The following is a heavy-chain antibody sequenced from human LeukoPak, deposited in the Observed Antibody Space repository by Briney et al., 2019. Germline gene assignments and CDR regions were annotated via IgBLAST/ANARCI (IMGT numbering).Heavy chain of an antibody. J-gene: IGHJ4*02. V-gene: IGHV1-69*04. CDR3: ARDPPYCGGDCYSSYEPDY. D-gene: IGHD2-21*02. CDR1: GGTFSSYA. Sequence: SVKVSCKASGGTFSSYAISWVRQAPGQGLEWMGRIIPILGIANYAQKFQGRVTITADKSTSTAYMELSSLRSEDTAVYYCARDPPYCGGDCYSSYEPDYWGQGTLVTVSP. CDR2: IIPILGIA.